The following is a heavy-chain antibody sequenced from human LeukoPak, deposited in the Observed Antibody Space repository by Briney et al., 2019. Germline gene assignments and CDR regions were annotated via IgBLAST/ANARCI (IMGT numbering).Heavy chain of an antibody. J-gene: IGHJ6*03. CDR1: GGSISSGGYS. Sequence: SQTLSLTCAVSGGSISSGGYSWNWIRQPPGKGLEWIGYLYYSGSTSYNPSLKSRVTISVDTSKNQFSLKLTSVTAADTAVYYCARTTEGGYSYGYFYYYYMDVWGKGTTVTVSS. D-gene: IGHD5-18*01. CDR3: ARTTEGGYSYGYFYYYYMDV. CDR2: LYYSGST. V-gene: IGHV4-30-4*07.